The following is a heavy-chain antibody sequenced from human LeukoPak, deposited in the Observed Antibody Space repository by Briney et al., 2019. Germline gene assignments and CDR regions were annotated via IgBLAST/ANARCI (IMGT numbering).Heavy chain of an antibody. V-gene: IGHV4-4*07. J-gene: IGHJ4*02. CDR2: INTSGTT. CDR1: SGSIRDYY. D-gene: IGHD5-12*01. Sequence: PSETLSLTRTVSSGSIRDYYWSSIRQPAGKGLEWIGRINTSGTTNYNPSLKSRVTISVDKSKDQVPLRLNSVTAADTAVYYCARGSGYSRFDYWGQGTLVTVSS. CDR3: ARGSGYSRFDY.